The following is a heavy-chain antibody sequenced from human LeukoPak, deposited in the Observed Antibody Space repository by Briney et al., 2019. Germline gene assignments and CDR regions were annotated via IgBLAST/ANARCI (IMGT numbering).Heavy chain of an antibody. Sequence: PGGSLRLSCAASGFTVSNENINWVRQAPGEGLQWVSDISGSGSSAYYADSVRGRFTISRDNSKNTLYLQMNSLRAEDTAVYYCARGPTDIVVVPAADNWFDPWGQGTLVTVSS. V-gene: IGHV3-23*01. CDR3: ARGPTDIVVVPAADNWFDP. D-gene: IGHD2-2*01. CDR1: GFTVSNEN. CDR2: ISGSGSSA. J-gene: IGHJ5*02.